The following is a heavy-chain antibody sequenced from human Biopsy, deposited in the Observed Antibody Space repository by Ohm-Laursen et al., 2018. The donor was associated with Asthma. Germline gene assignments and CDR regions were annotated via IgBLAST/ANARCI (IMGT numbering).Heavy chain of an antibody. Sequence: SLILSCAASGFTFSNYGMHWVRQAPGKGLDWVAVISFDGSNKNYTDSVKGRFTISRDNSRNTLHLQMNSLRAEDTAVYYCAKDVFPGWELRRGPDYWGQGTLVTVSS. CDR3: AKDVFPGWELRRGPDY. J-gene: IGHJ4*02. CDR2: ISFDGSNK. CDR1: GFTFSNYG. V-gene: IGHV3-30*18. D-gene: IGHD1-26*01.